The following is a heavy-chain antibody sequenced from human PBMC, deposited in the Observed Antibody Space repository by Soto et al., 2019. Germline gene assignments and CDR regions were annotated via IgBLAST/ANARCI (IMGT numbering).Heavy chain of an antibody. CDR1: GFTFSNAW. CDR3: TTDGKWAYYYYGMDV. Sequence: GGSLRLSCAASGFTFSNAWMSWVRQAPGKGLEWVGRIKSKTDGGTTDYAAPVKGRFTISRDDSKNTLYLQMNSLKTEDTAVYYCTTDGKWAYYYYGMDVWGQGTTVTVSS. CDR2: IKSKTDGGTT. J-gene: IGHJ6*02. V-gene: IGHV3-15*01. D-gene: IGHD1-26*01.